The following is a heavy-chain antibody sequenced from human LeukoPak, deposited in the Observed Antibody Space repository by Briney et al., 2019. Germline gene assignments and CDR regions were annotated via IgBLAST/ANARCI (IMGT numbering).Heavy chain of an antibody. Sequence: PSXTLSLTCTVSGYSIINGFYWGWIRPPAGKRLEWIGNIIHRGTTFYNPSLKRGVTISVDTSKNKFYLKMNSVTAADTAVYYCARLPHCTGTTCYGGGYYSDYWGQGTLVTVSS. V-gene: IGHV4-38-2*02. D-gene: IGHD2-2*01. CDR2: IIHRGTT. CDR1: GYSIINGFY. J-gene: IGHJ4*02. CDR3: ARLPHCTGTTCYGGGYYSDY.